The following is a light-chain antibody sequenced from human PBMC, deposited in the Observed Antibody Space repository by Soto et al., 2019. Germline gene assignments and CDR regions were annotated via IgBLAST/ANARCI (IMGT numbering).Light chain of an antibody. CDR1: QSISSW. V-gene: IGKV1-5*01. CDR2: DAS. CDR3: QQYGYSPPFT. Sequence: DIQMTQSPSTLSASVGDRVTITCRASQSISSWLAWYQQKPGKAPKLLIYDASSLESGVPSRFSGSGSGTEFTLTISRLEPEDFAVYFCQQYGYSPPFTFGPGTKVDI. J-gene: IGKJ3*01.